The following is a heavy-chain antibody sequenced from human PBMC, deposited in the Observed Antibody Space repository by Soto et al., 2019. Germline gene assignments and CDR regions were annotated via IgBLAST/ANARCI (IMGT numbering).Heavy chain of an antibody. D-gene: IGHD7-27*01. Sequence: QVQLQESGPGLVKPSQTLSLTCAVSGASISSGGHSWTWIRQPPGEGLEWIGYFSHTGGTYYNPSLXXRXSXXVDGSKNHLSLKLRSVTAADTAVYYCARRHGDPDSWGQGTLVTVSS. J-gene: IGHJ4*02. CDR1: GASISSGGHS. CDR2: FSHTGGT. CDR3: ARRHGDPDS. V-gene: IGHV4-30-2*01.